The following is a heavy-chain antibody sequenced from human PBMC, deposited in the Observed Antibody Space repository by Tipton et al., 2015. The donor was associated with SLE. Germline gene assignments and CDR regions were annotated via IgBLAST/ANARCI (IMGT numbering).Heavy chain of an antibody. J-gene: IGHJ4*02. CDR1: GWSISSGDY. V-gene: IGHV4-38-2*02. Sequence: TLSLTCSVSGWSISSGDYCGWVRQPPGKGLEWIGSIYHSGSTSYNPTLKSRFTISEDTSKNQFSLKLSSVTAADTAVYCCARVRRTFDDRGQGTLVNFTS. CDR2: IYHSGST. CDR3: ARVRRTFDD.